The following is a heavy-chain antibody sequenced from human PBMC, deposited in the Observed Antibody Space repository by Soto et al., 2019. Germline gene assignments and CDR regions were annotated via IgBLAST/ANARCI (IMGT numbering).Heavy chain of an antibody. Sequence: EVQLVESGGVVVQPGGSLRLSCAASGFTFDDYTMHWVRQAPGKGLEWVSLISWDGGSTYYADSVKGRFTISRDNSKNSLYLQMNSLRTEDTALYYCAKPSALGGSYPWYFDYWGQGTLVTVS. D-gene: IGHD1-26*01. CDR3: AKPSALGGSYPWYFDY. J-gene: IGHJ4*02. V-gene: IGHV3-43*01. CDR2: ISWDGGST. CDR1: GFTFDDYT.